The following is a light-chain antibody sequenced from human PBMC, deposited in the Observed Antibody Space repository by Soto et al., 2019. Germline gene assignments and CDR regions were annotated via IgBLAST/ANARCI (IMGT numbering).Light chain of an antibody. Sequence: DIQMTQSPSSLSASVGDRVIITCRASQSISNYLNWYQQKPGKAPKLLSFAASSLQSGVPSRFSCSGSGTNFTLSISSLQPDDFAAYYCQQSYSAPITFRQGTRLEIK. CDR3: QQSYSAPIT. CDR1: QSISNY. V-gene: IGKV1-39*01. J-gene: IGKJ5*01. CDR2: AAS.